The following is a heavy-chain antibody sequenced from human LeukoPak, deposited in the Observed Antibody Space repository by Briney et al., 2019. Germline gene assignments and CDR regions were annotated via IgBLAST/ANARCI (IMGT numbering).Heavy chain of an antibody. J-gene: IGHJ4*02. CDR2: INHSGST. V-gene: IGHV4-34*01. D-gene: IGHD1-1*01. CDR3: ASGWNHDY. CDR1: GGSFSGYY. Sequence: KPSETLSLTCAAYGGSFSGYYWSWIRQPPGKGLEWIGEINHSGSTNYNPSLKSRVTISVDTSKNQFSLKLSSVTAADTAVYYCASGWNHDYWGQGTLVTVSS.